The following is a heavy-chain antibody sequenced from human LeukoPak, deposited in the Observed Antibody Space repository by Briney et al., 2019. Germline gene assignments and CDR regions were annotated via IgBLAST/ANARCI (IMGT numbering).Heavy chain of an antibody. CDR3: ARDLGGSSDAFDI. Sequence: GSLRLSCAASGFTFSSYAMHWVRQAPGKGLEWVAVISYDGSNKYYADPVKGRFTISRDNPKNTLYQQMNSLRAEDTAVYYCARDLGGSSDAFDIWGQGTMVTVSS. D-gene: IGHD1-26*01. J-gene: IGHJ3*02. CDR1: GFTFSSYA. V-gene: IGHV3-30*04. CDR2: ISYDGSNK.